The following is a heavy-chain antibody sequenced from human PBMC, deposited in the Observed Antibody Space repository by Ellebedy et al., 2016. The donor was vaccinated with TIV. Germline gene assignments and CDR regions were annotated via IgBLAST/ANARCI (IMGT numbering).Heavy chain of an antibody. V-gene: IGHV1-8*03. Sequence: AASVKVSCKASGYTFTSYDINWVRQATGQGLEWMGWMNPNSGNTGYAQKFQGRVTITRNTSISTAYMELSSLRSEDTAVYYCARVYGSGSYLYYDYGMDVWGQGTTVTVSS. J-gene: IGHJ6*02. CDR1: GYTFTSYD. CDR2: MNPNSGNT. D-gene: IGHD3-10*01. CDR3: ARVYGSGSYLYYDYGMDV.